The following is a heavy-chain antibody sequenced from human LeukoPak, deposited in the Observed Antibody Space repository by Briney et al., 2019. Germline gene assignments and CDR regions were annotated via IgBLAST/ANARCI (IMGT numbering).Heavy chain of an antibody. D-gene: IGHD3-10*01. Sequence: GGSLRLSCAASGFTVSSNYMSWVRQAPGKGLESVSVIYSGGSTYYADAVKGRFTISRDNSKNTLYLQMNSLRAEDTAVYYCARAPLNYYGSGSYYDYWGQGTLVTVSS. CDR3: ARAPLNYYGSGSYYDY. CDR1: GFTVSSNY. J-gene: IGHJ4*02. V-gene: IGHV3-66*01. CDR2: IYSGGST.